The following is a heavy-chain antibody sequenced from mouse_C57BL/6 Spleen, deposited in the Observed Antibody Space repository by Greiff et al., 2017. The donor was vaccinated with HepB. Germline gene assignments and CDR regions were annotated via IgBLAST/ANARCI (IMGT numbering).Heavy chain of an antibody. CDR2: INPSSGYT. D-gene: IGHD3-2*02. V-gene: IGHV1-4*01. CDR1: GYTFTSYT. Sequence: QVQLQQSGAELARPGASVKMSCKASGYTFTSYTMHWVKQRPGQGLEWIGYINPSSGYTKYNQKFKDKATLTADKSSSTAYMQLSSLTSEDSAVYYCARAPSSGYDWYAMDYWGQGTSVTVSS. J-gene: IGHJ4*01. CDR3: ARAPSSGYDWYAMDY.